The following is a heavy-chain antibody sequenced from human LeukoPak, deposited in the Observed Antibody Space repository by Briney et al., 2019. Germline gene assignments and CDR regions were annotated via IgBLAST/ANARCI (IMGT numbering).Heavy chain of an antibody. Sequence: PGGSLRLSCAASGFTFSDYYMSWIRQAPGKGLEWVSYISSSGSTIYYADSVKGRFTISRDNAKNSLYLQMNSLRAEDTAVYYCARDKIKVTTFLDVWGKGTTVTVSS. D-gene: IGHD4-11*01. V-gene: IGHV3-11*01. CDR2: ISSSGSTI. CDR1: GFTFSDYY. CDR3: ARDKIKVTTFLDV. J-gene: IGHJ6*04.